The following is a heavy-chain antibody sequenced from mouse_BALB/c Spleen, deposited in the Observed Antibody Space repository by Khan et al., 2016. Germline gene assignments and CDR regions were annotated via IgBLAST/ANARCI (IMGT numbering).Heavy chain of an antibody. D-gene: IGHD2-2*01. Sequence: EVELVESGGGLVQPGGSLRLSCATSGFTFTDYYMSWVRQPPGKALEWLGFIRNKANGYTTEYSASVKGRFTISRDNSQSILSLQMNTLRAEDSALGKGRFTIFRDNSQSILSLQMNTLRAEDSATYYCARDLEGYDDAMDYWGQGTSVTVSS. CDR3: RFTIFRDNSQSILSLQMNTLRAEDSATYYCARDLEGYDDAMDY. CDR2: IRNKANGYTT. J-gene: IGHJ4*01. CDR1: GFTFTDYY. V-gene: IGHV7-3*02.